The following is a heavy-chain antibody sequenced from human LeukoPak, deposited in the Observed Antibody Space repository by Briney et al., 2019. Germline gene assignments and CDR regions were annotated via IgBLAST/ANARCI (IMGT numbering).Heavy chain of an antibody. CDR3: ARLVVTAPQYHYYMDV. V-gene: IGHV4-34*01. CDR2: INHIGTT. J-gene: IGHJ6*03. D-gene: IGHD2-21*02. CDR1: GGSFYGYY. Sequence: SETLSLTCNVSGGSFYGYYWTWIRQPPGKGLEWIAEINHIGTTNHNPSLKSRVTVSTDTSKKQFFLKLTSVTAADTALYYCARLVVTAPQYHYYMDVWGEGTTVTVSS.